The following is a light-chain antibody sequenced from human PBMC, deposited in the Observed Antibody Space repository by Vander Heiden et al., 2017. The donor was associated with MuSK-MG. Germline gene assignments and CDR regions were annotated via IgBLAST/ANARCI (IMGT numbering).Light chain of an antibody. CDR2: DVS. J-gene: IGLJ2*01. Sequence: QSALTQPASVPGSPGHPITISCTGTSSDVGGYNYVSWYQQHPGKAPKLMIYDVSNRPSGVSNRFSGSKSGNTASLTISGLQAEDEADYYCSSYTSSSTLVVFGGGTKLTVL. V-gene: IGLV2-14*01. CDR1: SSDVGGYNY. CDR3: SSYTSSSTLVV.